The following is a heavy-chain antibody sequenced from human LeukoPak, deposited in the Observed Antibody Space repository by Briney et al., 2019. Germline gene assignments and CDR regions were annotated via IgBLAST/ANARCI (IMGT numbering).Heavy chain of an antibody. D-gene: IGHD2-2*02. Sequence: SVKVSCKASGGTVSRYPISWVRQAPGQGLEWMGGIIPIFGTANYAQEFQGRVTITADESTSTAYMELSSLRSEDTAVYYCARDRPGRYCSTISCYSASPFDPWGQGTLVTVSS. V-gene: IGHV1-69*13. CDR1: GGTVSRYP. CDR3: ARDRPGRYCSTISCYSASPFDP. CDR2: IIPIFGTA. J-gene: IGHJ5*02.